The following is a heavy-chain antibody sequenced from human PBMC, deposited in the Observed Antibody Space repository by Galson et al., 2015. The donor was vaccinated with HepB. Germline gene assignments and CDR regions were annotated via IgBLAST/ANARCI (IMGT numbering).Heavy chain of an antibody. CDR1: GFTFSSYA. CDR2: IKSKTDGGTT. J-gene: IGHJ3*02. V-gene: IGHV3-15*01. CDR3: TTAWIQLWFLNREWREAFDI. Sequence: SLRFSCAASGFTFSSYAMSWVRQAPGKGLEWVGRIKSKTDGGTTDYAAPVKGRFTISRDDSKNTLYLQMNSLKTEDTAVYYCTTAWIQLWFLNREWREAFDIWGQGTMVTVSS. D-gene: IGHD5-18*01.